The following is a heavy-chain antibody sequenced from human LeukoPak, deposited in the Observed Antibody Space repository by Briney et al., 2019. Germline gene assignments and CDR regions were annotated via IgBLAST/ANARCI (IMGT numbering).Heavy chain of an antibody. V-gene: IGHV1-69*05. CDR3: ASDPGVTGTTNNKYYYYYMDV. CDR2: IIPIFGTA. CDR1: GGTFICYA. Sequence: SVNVSCKASGGTFICYAISWLRQAPGQGLEWMGGIIPIFGTANYAQKFQGRVTITTDESTSTAYMELSSLRSEDTAVYYCASDPGVTGTTNNKYYYYYMDVWGKGTTVTVSS. D-gene: IGHD1-7*01. J-gene: IGHJ6*03.